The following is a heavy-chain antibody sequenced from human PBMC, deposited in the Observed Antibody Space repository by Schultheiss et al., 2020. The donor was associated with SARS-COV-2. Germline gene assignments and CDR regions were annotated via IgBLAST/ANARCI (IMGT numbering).Heavy chain of an antibody. Sequence: SCAVYGGSFSGYYWSWIRQPPGKGLEWIGEINHSGSTNYNPSLKSRVTISVDRSKNQFSLKLSSVTAADTAVYYCARAVSGYDYSRFDYWGQGTLVTVSS. V-gene: IGHV4-34*01. D-gene: IGHD5-12*01. CDR1: GGSFSGYY. CDR3: ARAVSGYDYSRFDY. J-gene: IGHJ4*02. CDR2: INHSGST.